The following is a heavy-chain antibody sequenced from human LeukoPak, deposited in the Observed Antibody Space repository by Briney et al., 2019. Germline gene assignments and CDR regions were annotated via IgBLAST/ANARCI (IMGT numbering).Heavy chain of an antibody. CDR3: ARVRSGSYFDY. J-gene: IGHJ4*02. Sequence: GGSPRLSCAASGFTFSSYNMNWVRQAPGKGLEWVGRTRNKANSYTTEYAASVKGRFTISRDDSKNSLYLQMNSLKNEDTAVYYCARVRSGSYFDYWGQGTLVTVSS. V-gene: IGHV3-72*01. CDR2: TRNKANSYTT. D-gene: IGHD1-26*01. CDR1: GFTFSSYN.